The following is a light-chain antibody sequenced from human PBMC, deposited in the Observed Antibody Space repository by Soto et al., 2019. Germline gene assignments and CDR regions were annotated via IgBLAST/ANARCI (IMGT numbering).Light chain of an antibody. J-gene: IGKJ4*01. CDR2: GAS. Sequence: DIQMTQSPSSVSASVGDRVTITCRAILFISSSLAWYQQKPGKAPKLLIYGASNLQSGVPSRFSGSGSGTDFTLTISSLLPEDFATYYCQQTDSFPLTFGGGTKVEIK. CDR3: QQTDSFPLT. V-gene: IGKV1-12*01. CDR1: LFISSS.